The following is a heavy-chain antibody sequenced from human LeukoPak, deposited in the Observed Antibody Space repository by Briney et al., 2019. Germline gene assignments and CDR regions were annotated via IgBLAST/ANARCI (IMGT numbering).Heavy chain of an antibody. CDR2: ISGYNGNP. CDR3: GRSYSSSHPDWFDP. CDR1: GYTFTSYD. J-gene: IGHJ5*02. Sequence: ASVKVSCKASGYTFTSYDINWVRQAPGQGLEWMGWISGYNGNPNYAQKLQGRVTMTTDTSTSTAYMELRSLRADDTAVYYCGRSYSSSHPDWFDPWGQGTLVTVSS. D-gene: IGHD6-6*01. V-gene: IGHV1-18*01.